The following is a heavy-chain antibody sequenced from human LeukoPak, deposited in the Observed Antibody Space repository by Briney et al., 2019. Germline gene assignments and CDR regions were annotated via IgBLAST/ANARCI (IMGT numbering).Heavy chain of an antibody. CDR3: AREAEMATIEN. D-gene: IGHD5-24*01. Sequence: SETLSLTCSVSGGSMSTYYWSWIRQPAGKGLEWIGRIYTSGSTNYNPSLKSRVTISVDTSKNQFSLKLSSVTAADTAVYYCAREAEMATIENWGQGTLVTVSS. CDR1: GGSMSTYY. V-gene: IGHV4-4*07. CDR2: IYTSGST. J-gene: IGHJ4*02.